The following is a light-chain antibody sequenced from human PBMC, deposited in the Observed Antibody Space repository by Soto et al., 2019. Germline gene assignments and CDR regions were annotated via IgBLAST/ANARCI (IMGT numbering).Light chain of an antibody. Sequence: EIVMTKSPATLSLSHGERATLSCRASQSVSSNLAWYQQKPGQAPRLLIYGASTRATGIPARFSGSGSGTEFTLTISSLQSEDFAVYYCQQYNNWPPVTFGQGSKVDIK. CDR1: QSVSSN. CDR3: QQYNNWPPVT. CDR2: GAS. J-gene: IGKJ1*01. V-gene: IGKV3-15*01.